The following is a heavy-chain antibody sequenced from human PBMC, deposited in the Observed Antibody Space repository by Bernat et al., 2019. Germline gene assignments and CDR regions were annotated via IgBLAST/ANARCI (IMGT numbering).Heavy chain of an antibody. V-gene: IGHV3-23*04. CDR2: ISGSAGRGST. CDR1: GFTFSTYT. Sequence: EVQLVESGGGLVQPGGSLRLSCAASGFTFSTYTMTWVRQAPGKGLEYVAGISGSAGRGSTSYADPVKGRFTISRDNSKNTLYLQMNSLRAEDTAVYYCAKDFNWDDGYWGQGTLVTVSS. CDR3: AKDFNWDDGY. D-gene: IGHD1-1*01. J-gene: IGHJ4*02.